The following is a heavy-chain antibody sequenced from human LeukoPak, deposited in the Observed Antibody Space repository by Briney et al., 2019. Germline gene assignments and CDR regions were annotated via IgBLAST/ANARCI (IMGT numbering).Heavy chain of an antibody. Sequence: SVKVSCKASGYTFTGYYMHWVRQAPGQGLEWMGGIIPIFGTANYAQKFQGRVTITADESTSTAYMELSSLRSEDTAVYYCAREGYVVVPAAQYYYYYGMDVWGQGTTVTVSS. J-gene: IGHJ6*02. D-gene: IGHD2-2*01. V-gene: IGHV1-69*13. CDR1: GYTFTGYY. CDR2: IIPIFGTA. CDR3: AREGYVVVPAAQYYYYYGMDV.